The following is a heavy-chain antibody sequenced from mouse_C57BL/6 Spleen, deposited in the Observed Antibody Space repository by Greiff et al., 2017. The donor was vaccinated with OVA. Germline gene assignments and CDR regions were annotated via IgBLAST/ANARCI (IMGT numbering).Heavy chain of an antibody. J-gene: IGHJ3*01. CDR3: ARRWGSSYGWFAY. CDR1: GYTFTSYG. CDR2: IYPRSGNT. Sequence: VQRVESGAELARPGASVKLSCKASGYTFTSYGISWVKQRTGQGLEWIGEIYPRSGNTYYNEKFKGKATLTADKSSSTAYMELRSLTSEDSAVYFCARRWGSSYGWFAYWGQGTLVTVSA. D-gene: IGHD1-1*01. V-gene: IGHV1-81*01.